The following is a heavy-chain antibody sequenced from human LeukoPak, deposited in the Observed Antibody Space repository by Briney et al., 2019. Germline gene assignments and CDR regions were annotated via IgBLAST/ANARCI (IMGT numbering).Heavy chain of an antibody. CDR1: GGSISSSSYY. J-gene: IGHJ3*02. V-gene: IGHV4-39*07. D-gene: IGHD6-19*01. CDR3: VANGWYALDI. Sequence: SETLSLTCTVSGGSISSSSYYWGWIRQPPGKGLEWIGSIYYSGSTYYNPSLKSRVTISVDTSKNQSSLKLSSVTAADTAVYYCVANGWYALDIWGQGTMVTVSS. CDR2: IYYSGST.